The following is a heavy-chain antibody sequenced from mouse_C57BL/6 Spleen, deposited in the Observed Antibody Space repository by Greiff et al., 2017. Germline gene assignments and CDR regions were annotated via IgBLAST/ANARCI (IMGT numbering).Heavy chain of an antibody. J-gene: IGHJ1*03. V-gene: IGHV5-16*01. CDR1: GFTFSDYY. Sequence: DVKLVESEGGLVQPGSSMKLSCTASGFTFSDYYMAWVRQVPEKGLEWVANINYDGSSTYYLDSLKSRFIISRDNAKNILYLQMSSLKSEDTATYYCARDRYYYGSSPYWYFDVWGTGTTVTVSS. CDR3: ARDRYYYGSSPYWYFDV. CDR2: INYDGSST. D-gene: IGHD1-1*01.